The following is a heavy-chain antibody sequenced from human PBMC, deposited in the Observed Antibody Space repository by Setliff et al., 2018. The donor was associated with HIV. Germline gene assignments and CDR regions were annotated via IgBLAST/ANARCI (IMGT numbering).Heavy chain of an antibody. V-gene: IGHV1-2*02. CDR3: TRPLRTRSAIDPFHI. D-gene: IGHD6-25*01. J-gene: IGHJ3*02. Sequence: ASVKVSCKASGYTFTGNSDYYLRWVRQAPGQGLEWMGWINPYSGGTLYAQKFQDRVTMTRDTSVSTAYMELSRLRSDDSALYYCTRPLRTRSAIDPFHIWGQGTMVTVSS. CDR2: INPYSGGT. CDR1: GYTFTGNSDYY.